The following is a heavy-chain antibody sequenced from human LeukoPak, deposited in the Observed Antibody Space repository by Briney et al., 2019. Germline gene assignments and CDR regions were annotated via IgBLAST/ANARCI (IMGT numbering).Heavy chain of an antibody. Sequence: GGSLRLSCAASGFTFSSYSMNWVRQAPGKGLEWVSSISSSSSYIYYADSVKGRFTISRDNAKNSLYLQMNSLRADDTAVYYCARDYYASGSLDSWGQGTLVTVSS. CDR1: GFTFSSYS. CDR2: ISSSSSYI. CDR3: ARDYYASGSLDS. D-gene: IGHD3-10*01. J-gene: IGHJ4*02. V-gene: IGHV3-21*01.